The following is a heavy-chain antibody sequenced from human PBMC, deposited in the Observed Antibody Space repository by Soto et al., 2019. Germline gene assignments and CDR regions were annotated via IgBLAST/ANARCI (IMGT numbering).Heavy chain of an antibody. V-gene: IGHV4-39*01. CDR2: VYYSGST. J-gene: IGHJ6*02. D-gene: IGHD3-16*01. Sequence: PSETLSLTCSVSGGSVSSSDYYWAWIRQPPGKGLEWIGVVYYSGSTYYNPSLKSRVTISVDTSKNQFSLNLRFVTAADTAVYHCARRVDAPRYYGMDVWGQGTTVTVSS. CDR1: GGSVSSSDYY. CDR3: ARRVDAPRYYGMDV.